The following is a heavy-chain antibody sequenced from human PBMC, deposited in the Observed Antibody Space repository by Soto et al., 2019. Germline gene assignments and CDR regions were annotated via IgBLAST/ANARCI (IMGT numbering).Heavy chain of an antibody. J-gene: IGHJ4*02. CDR3: VKGEYYYDGSAYYPFDY. CDR1: GFAFSTHA. D-gene: IGHD3-22*01. CDR2: ITPSGDNT. Sequence: GGSQRLSCAASGFAFSTHAMNWVRQAPGKGLAWVSSITPSGDNTYYADSVKGRFTISRDNSKNTAYLQMSSLRPEDTAVYYCVKGEYYYDGSAYYPFDYWGQGRMVTVSS. V-gene: IGHV3-23*01.